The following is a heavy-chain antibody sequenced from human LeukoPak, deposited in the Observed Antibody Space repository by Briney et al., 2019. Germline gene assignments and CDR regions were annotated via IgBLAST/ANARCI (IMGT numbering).Heavy chain of an antibody. CDR1: GGSFSGYY. CDR2: INHSGGT. Sequence: PSETLPLTCAVYGGSFSGYYWSWIRQPPGKGLEWIGEINHSGGTNYNPSLKSRVTISVDTSKNQFSLKLSSVTAADTAVYYCARGQLRNYYDSSGYYIDYWGQGTLVTVSS. D-gene: IGHD3-22*01. V-gene: IGHV4-34*01. J-gene: IGHJ4*02. CDR3: ARGQLRNYYDSSGYYIDY.